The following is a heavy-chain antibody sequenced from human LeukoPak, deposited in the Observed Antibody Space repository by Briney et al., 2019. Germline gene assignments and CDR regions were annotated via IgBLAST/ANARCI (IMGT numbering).Heavy chain of an antibody. CDR2: IKSDGITI. CDR3: AKGPKLGDGFHCDY. Sequence: GGSLRLSCAASGFTFSNYMMHWVRQAPGKGLVWVSRIKSDGITITYADSVKGRFTISRDNAKNTLYLQMNSLRVEDTAVYYCAKGPKLGDGFHCDYWGQGTLVTVSS. D-gene: IGHD5-24*01. V-gene: IGHV3-74*01. J-gene: IGHJ4*02. CDR1: GFTFSNYM.